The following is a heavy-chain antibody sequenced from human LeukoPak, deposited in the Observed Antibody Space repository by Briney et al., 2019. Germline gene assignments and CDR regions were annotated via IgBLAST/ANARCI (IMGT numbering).Heavy chain of an antibody. CDR3: TLEGWELSLPYYFDY. J-gene: IGHJ4*02. V-gene: IGHV3-49*04. CDR2: IGSKAYGGTT. D-gene: IGHD1-26*01. Sequence: GGSLRLSCTASGFTFGDYAMSWVRQAPGKGLEWVGFIGSKAYGGTTEYAASVKGRFTISRDDSKSIAYLQMNSLKTEDTAVYYCTLEGWELSLPYYFDYWGQGTLVTVSS. CDR1: GFTFGDYA.